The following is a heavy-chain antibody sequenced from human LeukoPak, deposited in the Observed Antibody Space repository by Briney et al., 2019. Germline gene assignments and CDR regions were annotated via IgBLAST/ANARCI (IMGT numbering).Heavy chain of an antibody. J-gene: IGHJ6*03. V-gene: IGHV4-38-2*01. CDR3: ARGRERGSNYYYYYYMDV. CDR1: GYSISSGYY. CDR2: IYHSGST. D-gene: IGHD3-16*01. Sequence: SGTLSLTCAVSGYSISSGYYWGWIRQPPGKGLEWIGSIYHSGSTYYNPSLKSRVTISRDTSKNQFSLKLSSVTAADTAVYYCARGRERGSNYYYYYYMDVWGKGTTVTVSS.